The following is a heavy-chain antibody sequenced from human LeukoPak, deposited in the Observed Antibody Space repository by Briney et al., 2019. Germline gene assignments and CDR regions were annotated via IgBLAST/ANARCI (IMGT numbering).Heavy chain of an antibody. CDR1: GFTFSKYW. J-gene: IGHJ4*02. V-gene: IGHV3-74*01. Sequence: GGSLRLSCAASGFTFSKYWMLWVRQAPGKGLEGVSRINTDVTVTTYADSVKGRFTVSRDNADNTTFLQMNSVRDEDTAVYYCATKQWLAPPPDSWGQGTPVTVSS. CDR3: ATKQWLAPPPDS. D-gene: IGHD6-19*01. CDR2: INTDVTVT.